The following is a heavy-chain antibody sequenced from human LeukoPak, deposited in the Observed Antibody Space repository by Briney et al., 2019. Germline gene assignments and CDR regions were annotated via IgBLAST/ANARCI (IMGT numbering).Heavy chain of an antibody. V-gene: IGHV3-23*01. CDR1: GFTFSSYT. D-gene: IGHD1-26*01. Sequence: GGSPRLSCAASGFTFSSYTMIWVRQAPGKGLEWVSAISGSGDSTYYADSVKGRFTISRDTSKNTLYLQMNSLRAEDMAVYYCAKGERWEVLLAALDYWGQGTLVTVSS. CDR2: ISGSGDST. J-gene: IGHJ4*02. CDR3: AKGERWEVLLAALDY.